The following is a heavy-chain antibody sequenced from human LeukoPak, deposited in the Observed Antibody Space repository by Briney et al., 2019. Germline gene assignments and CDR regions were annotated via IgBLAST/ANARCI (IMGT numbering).Heavy chain of an antibody. J-gene: IGHJ4*02. Sequence: EASVKVCCKASGYTFTSYGISWVRQAPGQGLEWMGWISAYNGNTNYAQKLQGRVTMTTDTSTSTAYMELRSLRSDDTAVYYCARDPPSSGWFPYFDYWGQGTLVTVSS. CDR3: ARDPPSSGWFPYFDY. CDR2: ISAYNGNT. CDR1: GYTFTSYG. V-gene: IGHV1-18*01. D-gene: IGHD6-19*01.